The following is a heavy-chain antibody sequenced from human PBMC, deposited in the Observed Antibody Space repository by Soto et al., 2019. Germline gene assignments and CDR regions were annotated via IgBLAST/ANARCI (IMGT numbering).Heavy chain of an antibody. CDR3: ARGTVTLYYYYYGMDV. D-gene: IGHD4-4*01. J-gene: IGHJ6*02. Sequence: PGGSLRLSCAASGFTFSSYAMHWVRQAPGKGLEWVAVISYDGSNKYYADSVKGRFTISRDNSKNTLYLQMNSLRAEDTAVYYCARGTVTLYYYYYGMDVWGQGTTVTVSS. V-gene: IGHV3-30-3*01. CDR1: GFTFSSYA. CDR2: ISYDGSNK.